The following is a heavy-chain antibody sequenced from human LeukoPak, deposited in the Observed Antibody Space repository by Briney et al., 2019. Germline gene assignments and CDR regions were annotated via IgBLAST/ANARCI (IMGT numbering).Heavy chain of an antibody. CDR2: ISAYNGNT. CDR1: GYTFTNYG. J-gene: IGHJ4*01. CDR3: ARSYYYDSSGYYPPDY. D-gene: IGHD3-22*01. Sequence: GASVNVSCKASGYTFTNYGISWVRQAPGQGLEWMGWISAYNGNTNYAQRLQGRVTMTTDTSTNTAYMELRSLGSDDTAVYYCARSYYYDSSGYYPPDYWDQGTLVTVSS. V-gene: IGHV1-18*01.